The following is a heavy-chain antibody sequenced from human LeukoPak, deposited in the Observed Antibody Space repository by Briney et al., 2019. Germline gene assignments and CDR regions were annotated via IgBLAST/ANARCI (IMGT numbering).Heavy chain of an antibody. CDR3: ARLIWGQQYYYYMDV. V-gene: IGHV4-34*01. J-gene: IGHJ6*03. D-gene: IGHD3-16*01. CDR2: INHSGST. Sequence: PSETLSLTCAVYGGSFSGYYWSWIRQPPGKGLERIGEINHSGSTNYNPSLKSRVTISVDTSKNQFSLKLSSVTAADTAVYYCARLIWGQQYYYYMDVWGKGTTVTISS. CDR1: GGSFSGYY.